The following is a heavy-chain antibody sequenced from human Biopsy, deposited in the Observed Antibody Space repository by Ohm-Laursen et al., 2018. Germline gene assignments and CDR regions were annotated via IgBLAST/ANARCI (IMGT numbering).Heavy chain of an antibody. D-gene: IGHD5-12*01. V-gene: IGHV4-31*03. CDR1: GVSINGGRYY. CDR2: IFYSANT. Sequence: SQTLSLTCIVSGVSINGGRYYWNWIRHHPGKGLEWIGNIFYSANTYYNPSLKSRVTISVDTSKNQFSLKLSSVTAADTAVYYCARFGSGDYFPTFFDFWGQGALVTVSS. CDR3: ARFGSGDYFPTFFDF. J-gene: IGHJ4*02.